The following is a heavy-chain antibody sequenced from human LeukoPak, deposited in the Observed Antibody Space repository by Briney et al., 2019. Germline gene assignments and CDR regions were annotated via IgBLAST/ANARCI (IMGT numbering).Heavy chain of an antibody. CDR3: ARSGYYFLVRLNDAFDI. Sequence: SETLSLTCTVSGYSIKNGYYWGWIRQPAGKGLEWIGNIFHSGITYFNPSLKSRVNISLDTSNNQFSLRLSSVTAADTAVYYCARSGYYFLVRLNDAFDIWGQGTMVTVSS. J-gene: IGHJ3*02. CDR2: IFHSGIT. V-gene: IGHV4-38-2*02. CDR1: GYSIKNGYY. D-gene: IGHD3-22*01.